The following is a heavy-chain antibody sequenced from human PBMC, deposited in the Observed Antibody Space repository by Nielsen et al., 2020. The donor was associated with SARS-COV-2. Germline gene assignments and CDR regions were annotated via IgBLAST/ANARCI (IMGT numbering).Heavy chain of an antibody. J-gene: IGHJ4*02. D-gene: IGHD3-22*01. CDR1: GYTFSNYG. Sequence: SVKVSCKASGYTFSNYGIHWVRQAPAQGLEWMGWINAANGNTIYSQKFQGRVTMTRDTSTSTVYMELSSLRSDDTAVYYCARDSSGTYRRVDYWGQGTLVTVSS. V-gene: IGHV1-3*01. CDR2: INAANGNT. CDR3: ARDSSGTYRRVDY.